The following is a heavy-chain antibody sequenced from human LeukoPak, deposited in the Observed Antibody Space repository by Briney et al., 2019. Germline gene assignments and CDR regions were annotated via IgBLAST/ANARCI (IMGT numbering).Heavy chain of an antibody. V-gene: IGHV3-23*01. D-gene: IGHD6-13*01. CDR2: ISGSGGST. J-gene: IGHJ4*02. Sequence: PGGSLRLSCAASGFTFSSYAMSWVRQAPGKGLEWVSAISGSGGSTYYADSVKGRFTISRDNSKNTLYLQMNSLRAEDTAVYYCAKDLRRGRIAAAGHFDYWGQGTLVTVSS. CDR3: AKDLRRGRIAAAGHFDY. CDR1: GFTFSSYA.